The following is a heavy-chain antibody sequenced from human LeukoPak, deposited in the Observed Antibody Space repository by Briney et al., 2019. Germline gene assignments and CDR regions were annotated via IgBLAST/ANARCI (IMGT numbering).Heavy chain of an antibody. CDR1: GFTFSSYW. CDR3: ARAGPARPEDAFDI. V-gene: IGHV3-7*01. D-gene: IGHD6-6*01. CDR2: IKQDGSEK. J-gene: IGHJ3*02. Sequence: GGSLRLSCAASGFTFSSYWMSWVRQAPGKGLEWVANIKQDGSEKYYVDSVKGRFTISRDNAKNSLYLQMNSLRAEDTAVYYCARAGPARPEDAFDIWGQGTMVTVSS.